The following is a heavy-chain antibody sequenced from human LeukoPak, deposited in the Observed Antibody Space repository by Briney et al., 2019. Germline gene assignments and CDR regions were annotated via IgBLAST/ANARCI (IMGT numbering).Heavy chain of an antibody. V-gene: IGHV4-4*07. J-gene: IGHJ2*01. Sequence: SETLSLTCTVSGGSISPYYWSWIRQPAGKGLEWIGRVHASGSPNYNPSLKSRVIISVDTSKNQFSLKLNSVTAADTAVYYCARRRQYDSSLFWNFDLWGRGTLVTVSS. CDR1: GGSISPYY. D-gene: IGHD6-6*01. CDR3: ARRRQYDSSLFWNFDL. CDR2: VHASGSP.